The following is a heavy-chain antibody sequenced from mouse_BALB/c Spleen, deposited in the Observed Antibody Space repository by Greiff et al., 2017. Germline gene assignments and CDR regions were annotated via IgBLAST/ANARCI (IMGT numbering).Heavy chain of an antibody. CDR1: GYTFTSYW. V-gene: IGHV1-7*01. D-gene: IGHD2-3*01. J-gene: IGHJ4*01. CDR2: INPSTGYT. Sequence: VQLQQSGAELAKPGASVKMSCKASGYTFTSYWMHWVKQRPGQGLEWIGYINPSTGYTDYNQKFKDKATLTADKSSSTAYMQLSSLTSEDSAVYYCARGGLLRAMDYWGQGTSVTVSS. CDR3: ARGGLLRAMDY.